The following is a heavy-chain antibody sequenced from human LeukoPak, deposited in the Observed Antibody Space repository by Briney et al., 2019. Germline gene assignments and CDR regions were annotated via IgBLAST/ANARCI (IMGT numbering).Heavy chain of an antibody. D-gene: IGHD2-15*01. CDR3: AKCSSGSCYSTQDY. CDR1: GFTFSGYA. Sequence: PGGSLRLSCAASGFTFSGYAMSWVRQAPGKGLEWVSVISGSGDSTHYADSVKGRFTISRDNSKNTLYLQMNSLRAEHTAIYYCAKCSSGSCYSTQDYWGQGTLVTVSS. V-gene: IGHV3-23*01. CDR2: ISGSGDST. J-gene: IGHJ4*02.